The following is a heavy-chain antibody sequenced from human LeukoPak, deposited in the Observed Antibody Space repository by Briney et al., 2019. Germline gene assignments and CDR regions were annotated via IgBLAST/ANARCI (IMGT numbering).Heavy chain of an antibody. V-gene: IGHV1-46*01. CDR2: INPSGGST. CDR1: GYTFTSYY. Sequence: GASVKVSCKASGYTFTSYYMHWVRQAPGQGLGWMGIINPSGGSTSYAQKFQGRVTMTRDMSTSTVYMELSSLRSEDTAVYYCARGQFRDIVVVPAAMTNWFDPWGQGTLVTVSS. D-gene: IGHD2-2*01. CDR3: ARGQFRDIVVVPAAMTNWFDP. J-gene: IGHJ5*02.